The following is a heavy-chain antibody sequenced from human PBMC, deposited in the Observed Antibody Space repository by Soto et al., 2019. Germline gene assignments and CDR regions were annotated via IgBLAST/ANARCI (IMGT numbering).Heavy chain of an antibody. V-gene: IGHV3-48*02. CDR1: GFTFSNYG. Sequence: EVQLVESGGGLVQPGGSLRLSCAASGFTFSNYGMNWVRQALGKGLAWVSYISSNSATRQYADSVKGRFTISRDKAKNSLYLQMNSLRDEDTAVYYCARGGAARPDYWGQGTLVTVSS. CDR2: ISSNSATR. J-gene: IGHJ4*02. CDR3: ARGGAARPDY. D-gene: IGHD6-6*01.